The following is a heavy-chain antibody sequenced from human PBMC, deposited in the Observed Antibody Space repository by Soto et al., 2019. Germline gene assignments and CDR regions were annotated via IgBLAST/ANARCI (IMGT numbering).Heavy chain of an antibody. D-gene: IGHD6-6*01. CDR3: ARGQQLDLYYYYMDV. V-gene: IGHV1-46*03. CDR1: GYTFTSYY. CDR2: INPSGGST. Sequence: ASVKVSCKASGYTFTSYYMHWVRQAPGQGLEGMGIINPSGGSTSYAQKFQGRVTMTRDTSTSTVYMELSSLRSEDTAVYYCARGQQLDLYYYYMDVWGKGTTVTVSS. J-gene: IGHJ6*03.